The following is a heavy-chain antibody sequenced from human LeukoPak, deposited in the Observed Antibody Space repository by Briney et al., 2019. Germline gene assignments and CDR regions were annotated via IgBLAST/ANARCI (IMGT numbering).Heavy chain of an antibody. Sequence: GGFLRLSCAASGFTFSSYGMHWVRQAPGKGLEWVAVISYDGSNKYYADSVKGRFTISRDNSKNTLYLQMNSLRAEDTAVYYCAKDYAYSGYDGEGAFDIWGQGTMVTVSS. CDR1: GFTFSSYG. V-gene: IGHV3-30*18. J-gene: IGHJ3*02. D-gene: IGHD5-12*01. CDR2: ISYDGSNK. CDR3: AKDYAYSGYDGEGAFDI.